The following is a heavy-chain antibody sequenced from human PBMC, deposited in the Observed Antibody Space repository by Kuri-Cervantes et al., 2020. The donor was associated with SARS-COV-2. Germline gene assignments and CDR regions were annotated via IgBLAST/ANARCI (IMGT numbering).Heavy chain of an antibody. D-gene: IGHD5-24*01. Sequence: ESLKISCTVSGGSISSSSYYWGWIRQPPGKGLEWIGSIYYSGSTYYNPSLKSRVTISVDTSKNQFSLKLSSVTAADTAVYYCARERGGWLQLNARWYFDLWGRGPLVTVSS. CDR3: ARERGGWLQLNARWYFDL. CDR1: GGSISSSSYY. J-gene: IGHJ2*01. V-gene: IGHV4-39*07. CDR2: IYYSGST.